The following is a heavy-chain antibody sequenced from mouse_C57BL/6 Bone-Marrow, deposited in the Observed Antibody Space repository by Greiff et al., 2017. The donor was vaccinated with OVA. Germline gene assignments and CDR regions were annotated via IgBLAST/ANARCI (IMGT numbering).Heavy chain of an antibody. D-gene: IGHD1-1*01. V-gene: IGHV1-82*01. J-gene: IGHJ2*01. CDR1: GYAFSSSW. CDR3: ARWVYGSSYLYFDD. CDR2: IYPGDGDT. Sequence: QVQLQQSGPELVKPGASVKISCKASGYAFSSSWMNWVKQRPGKGLEWIGRIYPGDGDTNYNGKFKGKATLTADKSSSTAYMQLSSLTSEDSAVYFCARWVYGSSYLYFDDWGQGTTLTVSS.